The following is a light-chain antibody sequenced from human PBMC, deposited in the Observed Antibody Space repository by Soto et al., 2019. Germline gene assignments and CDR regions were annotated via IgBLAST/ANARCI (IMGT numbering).Light chain of an antibody. J-gene: IGLJ2*01. V-gene: IGLV2-23*02. CDR3: CSYAGRATYV. CDR1: SSDVGSYNL. Sequence: QSALTQPASVSGSPGQSITISCTGPSSDVGSYNLVSWYQQYPGKATKLIIFEVFKRPSGVSHRFSGSNSGNTASLTIYGLQAEDEANYYCCSYAGRATYVFGGGTTLTVL. CDR2: EVF.